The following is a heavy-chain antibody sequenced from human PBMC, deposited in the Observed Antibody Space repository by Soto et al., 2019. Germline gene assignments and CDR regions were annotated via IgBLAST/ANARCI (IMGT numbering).Heavy chain of an antibody. V-gene: IGHV4-39*01. Sequence: QLQLQESGPGLVKPSETLSLTCTVSGGSISSSSYYWGWIRQPPGKGLEWIGSIYYSGSTYYNPSLKSRVTISVDTSKNQFSLKLSSVTAADTAVYYCAKYGSGSYGAFDIWGQGTMVTVSS. D-gene: IGHD3-10*01. J-gene: IGHJ3*02. CDR1: GGSISSSSYY. CDR3: AKYGSGSYGAFDI. CDR2: IYYSGST.